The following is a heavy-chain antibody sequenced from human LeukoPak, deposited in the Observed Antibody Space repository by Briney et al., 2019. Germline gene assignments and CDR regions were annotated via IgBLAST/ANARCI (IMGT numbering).Heavy chain of an antibody. Sequence: GGSLRLSCAASGFTFSSYWMHWVRQAPGKGLVWVSRIKIDGSSTFYADSVKGRFTISRDNAKNSLYLQMNSLRAEDTAVYYCARDASGWFGELGYAVDVWGKGTTVTVSS. V-gene: IGHV3-74*01. CDR1: GFTFSSYW. J-gene: IGHJ6*04. D-gene: IGHD3-10*01. CDR3: ARDASGWFGELGYAVDV. CDR2: IKIDGSST.